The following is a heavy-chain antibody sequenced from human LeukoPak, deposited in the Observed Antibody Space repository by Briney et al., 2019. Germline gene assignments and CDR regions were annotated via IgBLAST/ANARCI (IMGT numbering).Heavy chain of an antibody. D-gene: IGHD5-18*01. Sequence: GGSLRLSCAASGFTFSSYAMSWVRQAPGKGLEGVSGIRGSGGSTNYADSVKGRFTISRDNYKNTLYLLMNSLRAEDTAVYYCAKDRVGYSYGLDAFDIWGQGTMVTVSS. CDR3: AKDRVGYSYGLDAFDI. CDR1: GFTFSSYA. CDR2: IRGSGGST. J-gene: IGHJ3*02. V-gene: IGHV3-23*01.